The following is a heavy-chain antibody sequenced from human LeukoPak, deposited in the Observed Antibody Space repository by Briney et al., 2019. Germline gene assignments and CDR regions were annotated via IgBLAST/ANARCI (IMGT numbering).Heavy chain of an antibody. CDR2: ISGSGGST. J-gene: IGHJ4*02. CDR1: GFTFSSYA. Sequence: GGSLRLSCAASGFTFSSYAMSWVRQAPGKGLEWVSAISGSGGSTYYADSVKGRFTISRDNSKNTLYLQMNSLRAEDTAVYYCAKEGGFQYDILTGYKYYFDYWGQGTLVTVSS. D-gene: IGHD3-9*01. V-gene: IGHV3-23*01. CDR3: AKEGGFQYDILTGYKYYFDY.